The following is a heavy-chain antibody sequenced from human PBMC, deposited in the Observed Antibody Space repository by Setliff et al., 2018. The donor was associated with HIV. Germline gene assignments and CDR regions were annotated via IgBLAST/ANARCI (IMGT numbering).Heavy chain of an antibody. V-gene: IGHV3-53*01. CDR1: GYTFTSY. Sequence: SCKASGYTFTSYLSWVRQAPGKGLEWVSITYSDDSPYYTDSVKGRFTISRDNSKDTLYLQMNSLRAEDTAVYYCARAKGSGTYVFDIWGQGTMVTVSS. CDR2: TYSDDSP. D-gene: IGHD2-15*01. CDR3: ARAKGSGTYVFDI. J-gene: IGHJ3*02.